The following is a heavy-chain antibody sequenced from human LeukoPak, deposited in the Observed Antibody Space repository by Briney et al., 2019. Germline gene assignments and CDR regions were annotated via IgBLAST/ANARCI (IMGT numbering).Heavy chain of an antibody. CDR3: VREAGYCAPVCVKTNWFDP. D-gene: IGHD2-15*01. CDR1: GFPFSSHA. V-gene: IGHV3-23*01. CDR2: ISNGKT. J-gene: IGHJ5*02. Sequence: GGSLRLSCAASGFPFSSHAMSWVRQPPGKGLEWVAAISNGKTYYADSVRGRFAVSRDDSTNTVYLHMNSLRDEDTALYHCVREAGYCAPVCVKTNWFDPWGQGTLVTVSS.